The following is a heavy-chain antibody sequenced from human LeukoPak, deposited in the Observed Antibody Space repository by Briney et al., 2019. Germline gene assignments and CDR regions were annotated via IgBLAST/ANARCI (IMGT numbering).Heavy chain of an antibody. D-gene: IGHD6-6*01. Sequence: GGSLRLSCAASGFTFSSYGMHLVRQAPGKGLEWAAVIWYDGSNKYYAASVKGRFTISRDNSKNTLYLQMNSLRAEDTAVYYCARGGTAARPRYYYYMDVWGKGTTVTVSS. CDR3: ARGGTAARPRYYYYMDV. CDR1: GFTFSSYG. J-gene: IGHJ6*03. CDR2: IWYDGSNK. V-gene: IGHV3-33*01.